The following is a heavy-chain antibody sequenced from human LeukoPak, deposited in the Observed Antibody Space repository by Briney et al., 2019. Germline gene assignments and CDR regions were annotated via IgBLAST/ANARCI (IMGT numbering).Heavy chain of an antibody. Sequence: SETLSLTCAVYGGSFSGYYWSWIRQPPGNGLQWIGEINHSGSTNYNPSLKSRVTISVDTSKNQFSLKLSSVTAADTAVYYCARTGLRRSSSWHRNWFDPWGQGTLVTVSS. CDR3: ARTGLRRSSSWHRNWFDP. CDR1: GGSFSGYY. V-gene: IGHV4-34*01. J-gene: IGHJ5*02. CDR2: INHSGST. D-gene: IGHD6-13*01.